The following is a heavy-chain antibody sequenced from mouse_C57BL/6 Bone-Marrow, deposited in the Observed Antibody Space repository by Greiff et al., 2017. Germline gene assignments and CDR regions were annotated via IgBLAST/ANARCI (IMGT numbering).Heavy chain of an antibody. Sequence: EVQGVESGGGLVQPGGSLSLSCAASGFTFTDYYMSWVRQPPGKALEWLGFIRNKANGYTTEYSASVKGRFTISRDNSQSILYLQMNALRAEDSATYYCARSPLWYSLDYWGQGTTLTVSS. CDR1: GFTFTDYY. D-gene: IGHD1-1*02. CDR3: ARSPLWYSLDY. V-gene: IGHV7-3*01. CDR2: IRNKANGYTT. J-gene: IGHJ2*01.